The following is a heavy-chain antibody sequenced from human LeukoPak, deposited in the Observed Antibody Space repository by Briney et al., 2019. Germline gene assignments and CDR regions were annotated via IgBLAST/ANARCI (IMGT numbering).Heavy chain of an antibody. CDR2: ISGSATHI. CDR3: AREGVYSSSWSAYFDY. Sequence: GGSLRLSCAASGFTFSSYTMDWVRQAPGKGLEWVSSISGSATHIYYADSVKGRFTISRDNAKNSVYLQMNSLRAEDTAVYYCAREGVYSSSWSAYFDYWGQGTLVTVSS. CDR1: GFTFSSYT. V-gene: IGHV3-21*01. J-gene: IGHJ4*02. D-gene: IGHD6-13*01.